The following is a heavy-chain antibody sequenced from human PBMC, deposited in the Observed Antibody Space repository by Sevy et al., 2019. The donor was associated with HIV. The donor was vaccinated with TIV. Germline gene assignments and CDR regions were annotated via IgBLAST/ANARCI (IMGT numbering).Heavy chain of an antibody. CDR2: ISGSGGSGDKT. CDR1: GFTFSRYA. Sequence: GGSLRLSCAASGFTFSRYAMNWVRQAPGKGLEWVSGISGSGGSGDKTNYADSVKGRFTISRDDSKNSLYLQLNGLRAEDKAISYCARKYDSSGYFDYWGQGTLVTVSS. CDR3: ARKYDSSGYFDY. V-gene: IGHV3-23*01. D-gene: IGHD3-22*01. J-gene: IGHJ4*02.